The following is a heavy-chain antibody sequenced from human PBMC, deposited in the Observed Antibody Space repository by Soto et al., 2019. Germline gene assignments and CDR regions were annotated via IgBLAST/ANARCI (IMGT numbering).Heavy chain of an antibody. D-gene: IGHD6-6*01. CDR3: ARTQYSSSSNWFDP. CDR2: IIPIFGTA. J-gene: IGHJ5*02. V-gene: IGHV1-69*13. CDR1: GYTFTSYG. Sequence: SVKVSCKASGYTFTSYGISWMRQAPGQGLEWMGGIIPIFGTANYAQKFQGRVTITADESTSTAYMELSSLRSENTAVYYCARTQYSSSSNWFDPWGQGTLVTVSS.